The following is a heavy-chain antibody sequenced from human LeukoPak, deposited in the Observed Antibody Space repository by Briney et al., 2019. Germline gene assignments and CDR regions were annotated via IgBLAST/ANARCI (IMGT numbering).Heavy chain of an antibody. Sequence: GESLKISCKGSGYSSTSYWIGWVRQMPGKGLEWMGIIYPGDSDTRYSPSFQGQVTISADKSISTAYLQWSSLKASDTAMYYCARERSTIIEVVGGHDTFDIWGQGTMVTVSS. CDR3: ARERSTIIEVVGGHDTFDI. D-gene: IGHD3-22*01. CDR1: GYSSTSYW. J-gene: IGHJ3*02. V-gene: IGHV5-51*01. CDR2: IYPGDSDT.